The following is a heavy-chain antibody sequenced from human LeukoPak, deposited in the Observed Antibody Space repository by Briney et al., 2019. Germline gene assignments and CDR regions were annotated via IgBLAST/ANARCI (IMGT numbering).Heavy chain of an antibody. J-gene: IGHJ4*02. V-gene: IGHV4-59*01. D-gene: IGHD3-3*01. CDR2: IYYSGST. Sequence: SETLSLTCTVSGGSISSYYWSWIRQPPGKGLEWIGYIYYSGSTNYNPSLKSRVTISVDTSKNQFSLKLSSVTAADTAVYYCARGRVRFLEWLFDYWGQGTLVTVSS. CDR1: GGSISSYY. CDR3: ARGRVRFLEWLFDY.